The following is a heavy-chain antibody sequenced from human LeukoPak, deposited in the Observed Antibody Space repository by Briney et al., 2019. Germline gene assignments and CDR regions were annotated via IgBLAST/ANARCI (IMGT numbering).Heavy chain of an antibody. D-gene: IGHD4-23*01. J-gene: IGHJ3*02. CDR1: GGSISSGGYY. V-gene: IGHV4-31*03. CDR2: IYYSGST. CDR3: AREDYGGNPGGAFDI. Sequence: SQTLSLTCTVSGGSISSGGYYWSWIRQHPGTGLEWIGYIYYSGSTYYNPSLKSRVTISVDTSKNQFSLKLSSVTAADTAVYYCAREDYGGNPGGAFDIWGQGTMVTVSS.